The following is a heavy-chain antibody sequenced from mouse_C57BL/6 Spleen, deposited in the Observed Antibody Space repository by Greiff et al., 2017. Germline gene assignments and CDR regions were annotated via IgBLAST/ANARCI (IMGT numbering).Heavy chain of an antibody. V-gene: IGHV2-2*01. D-gene: IGHD2-5*01. CDR1: GFSLTSYG. Sequence: VKLMESGPGLVQPSQSLSITCTVSGFSLTSYGVHWVRQSPGKGLEWLGVIWSGGSTDYHAAFISRLSISKDNSKSQVFFKMNSLQADDTAIYYCARKGYYSNTFAYWGQGTLVTVSA. CDR3: ARKGYYSNTFAY. J-gene: IGHJ3*01. CDR2: IWSGGST.